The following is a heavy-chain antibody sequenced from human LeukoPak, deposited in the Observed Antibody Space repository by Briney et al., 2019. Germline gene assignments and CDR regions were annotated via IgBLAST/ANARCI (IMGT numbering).Heavy chain of an antibody. CDR2: INSDGSST. Sequence: PGGSLRLSCAASGFTFSSYWMRWVRQAPGKGLMWVSRINSDGSSTTYADSVKGRFTISRDNTKNTLYLQMDSLRAEDTAVYYCARDINGDYSYWGQGTLATVPS. D-gene: IGHD4-17*01. J-gene: IGHJ4*02. V-gene: IGHV3-74*01. CDR3: ARDINGDYSY. CDR1: GFTFSSYW.